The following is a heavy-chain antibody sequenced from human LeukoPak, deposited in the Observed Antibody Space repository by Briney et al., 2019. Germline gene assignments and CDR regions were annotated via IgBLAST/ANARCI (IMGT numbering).Heavy chain of an antibody. CDR3: ARSPGAITMPTDYFDY. CDR2: INSDGSST. D-gene: IGHD3-10*01. Sequence: PGGSLRLSCAASGFTFSSYWMHWVRQAPGKGLVWVSRINSDGSSTSYADSVKGRFTISRDNAKNTLYLQMSSLRAEDTAVYYCARSPGAITMPTDYFDYWGQGTLVTVSS. CDR1: GFTFSSYW. J-gene: IGHJ4*02. V-gene: IGHV3-74*01.